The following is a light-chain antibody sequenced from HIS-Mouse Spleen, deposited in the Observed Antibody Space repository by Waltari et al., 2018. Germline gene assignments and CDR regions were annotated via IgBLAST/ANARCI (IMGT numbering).Light chain of an antibody. Sequence: QSVLTQPPSASGTPGQRVTISCSGSSSNTGSNYLYWYQQLPGTAPKLLIYRNNQRPSGVPDRFSGSKSGTSASLAISGLRSEDEADYYCAAWDDSLSDVVFGGGTKLTVL. CDR1: SSNTGSNY. CDR3: AAWDDSLSDVV. V-gene: IGLV1-47*01. J-gene: IGLJ2*01. CDR2: RNN.